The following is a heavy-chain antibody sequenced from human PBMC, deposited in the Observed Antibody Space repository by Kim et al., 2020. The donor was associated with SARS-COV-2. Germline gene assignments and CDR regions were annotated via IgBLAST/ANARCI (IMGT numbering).Heavy chain of an antibody. D-gene: IGHD3-10*01. V-gene: IGHV3-33*01. CDR2: DGKNK. CDR3: ARTRGFDY. J-gene: IGHJ4*02. Sequence: DGKNKDYAHSVQGRFTISRANSKNTLYLQMNSLRAEDTAVYYCARTRGFDYWGQGTLVTVSS.